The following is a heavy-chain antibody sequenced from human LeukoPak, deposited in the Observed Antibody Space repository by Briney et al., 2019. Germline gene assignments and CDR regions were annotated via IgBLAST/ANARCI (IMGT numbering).Heavy chain of an antibody. CDR3: ARVVYGSGSYYHDY. V-gene: IGHV4-34*01. Sequence: SETLSLTCAVYGGSFSGYYWSWIRQPPGKGLEWIGYIYYSGSTNYNPSLKSRVTISVDTSKNQFSLKLSSVTAADTAVYYCARVVYGSGSYYHDYWGQGTLVTVSS. CDR2: IYYSGST. J-gene: IGHJ4*02. D-gene: IGHD3-10*01. CDR1: GGSFSGYY.